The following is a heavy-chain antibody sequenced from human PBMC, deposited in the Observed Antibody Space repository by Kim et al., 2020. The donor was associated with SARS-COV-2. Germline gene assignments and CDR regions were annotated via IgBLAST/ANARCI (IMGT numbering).Heavy chain of an antibody. V-gene: IGHV5-10-1*01. Sequence: GESLKISCKGSGYRFTSNWITWVRQVSGKGLEWMGRVDPADSETYYSPSFQGHVTISADKSISTAYLQWSSLKASDTAMYYCVRQTGVLASRTYEGHDYWGQGNLVTVSS. CDR1: GYRFTSNW. J-gene: IGHJ4*02. CDR2: VDPADSET. D-gene: IGHD2-15*01. CDR3: VRQTGVLASRTYEGHDY.